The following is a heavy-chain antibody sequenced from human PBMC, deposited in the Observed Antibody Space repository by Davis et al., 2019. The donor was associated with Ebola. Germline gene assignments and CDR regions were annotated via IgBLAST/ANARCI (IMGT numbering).Heavy chain of an antibody. D-gene: IGHD6-6*01. Sequence: MPSETLSLTCAVYGGSFSGYYWSWIRQPPGKGLEWIGEINHSGSTNYNPSLKSRVTISADTSKNQFSLKLSSVTAADTAVYYCARRIIAAPFDYWGQGTLVTVSS. J-gene: IGHJ4*02. CDR3: ARRIIAAPFDY. CDR1: GGSFSGYY. V-gene: IGHV4-34*01. CDR2: INHSGST.